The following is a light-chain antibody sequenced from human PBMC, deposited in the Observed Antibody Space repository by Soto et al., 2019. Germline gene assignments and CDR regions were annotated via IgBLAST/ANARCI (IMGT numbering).Light chain of an antibody. J-gene: IGLJ2*01. CDR2: EVI. Sequence: QSALTQPASVSGSPGQSITISCTGTSSDVGGYNYVSWYQQHPGKAPKLMIYEVINRPSGVSNRFYGSKSGNTASLTISGLQAEDEADYYCSSYTSSRTLLFGGGTQLTVL. CDR1: SSDVGGYNY. CDR3: SSYTSSRTLL. V-gene: IGLV2-14*01.